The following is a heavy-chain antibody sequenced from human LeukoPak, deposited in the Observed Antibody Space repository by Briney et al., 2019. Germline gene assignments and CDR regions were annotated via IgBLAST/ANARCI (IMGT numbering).Heavy chain of an antibody. D-gene: IGHD5-24*01. V-gene: IGHV1-2*02. CDR3: ARVRGDGYKSYDYYYYMDV. Sequence: WASVKVSCKASGYTFTGYYMHWVRQAPGQELEWMGWINPNSGGTNYAQKFQGRVTMTRDTSISTAYMELSRLRSDDTAVYYCARVRGDGYKSYDYYYYMDVWGKGTTVTVSS. CDR2: INPNSGGT. J-gene: IGHJ6*03. CDR1: GYTFTGYY.